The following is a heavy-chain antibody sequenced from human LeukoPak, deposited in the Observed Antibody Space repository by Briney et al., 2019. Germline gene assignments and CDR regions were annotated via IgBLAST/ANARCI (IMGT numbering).Heavy chain of an antibody. V-gene: IGHV3-48*04. J-gene: IGHJ4*02. CDR1: GFTFSSYS. CDR2: ISSSSSTI. D-gene: IGHD5-18*01. CDR3: ARGRGYNYGYSDY. Sequence: PGGSLRLSCAASGFTFSSYSMNWVRQAPGKGLEWISYISSSSSTIDYAGSVKGRFTISRDNAKNSLYLQMNSLRAEDTAVYYCARGRGYNYGYSDYWGQGTLVTVSS.